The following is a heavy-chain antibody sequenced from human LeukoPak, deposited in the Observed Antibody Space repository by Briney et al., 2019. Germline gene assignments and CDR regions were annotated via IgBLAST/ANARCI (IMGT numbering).Heavy chain of an antibody. V-gene: IGHV3-13*01. Sequence: SGGSLRLSCAASGFTFSSYDMHWVRQATGKGLEWVSTITTAGDTYYPGSVKGRFTISRENAKNSLYLQMNSLRVEDTAIYYCARDRSDFSLLYHYFYMDVWGKGTTVTVSS. D-gene: IGHD3-3*01. CDR2: ITTAGDT. CDR3: ARDRSDFSLLYHYFYMDV. J-gene: IGHJ6*03. CDR1: GFTFSSYD.